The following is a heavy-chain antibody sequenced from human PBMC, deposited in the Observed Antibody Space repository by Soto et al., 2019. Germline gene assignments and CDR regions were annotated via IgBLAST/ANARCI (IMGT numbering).Heavy chain of an antibody. CDR3: AKLGNSGTGWFDP. V-gene: IGHV3-23*01. CDR2: MTGSSGST. D-gene: IGHD1-1*01. J-gene: IGHJ5*02. CDR1: GFTFKNYA. Sequence: TGGSLRLSCAASGFTFKNYAMTWVRQAPGKGLEWVSSMTGSSGSTFYADSVKGRFTISRDNSKNTLFLQMSSLRAEDTAVYYCAKLGNSGTGWFDPWGQGTVVTVSS.